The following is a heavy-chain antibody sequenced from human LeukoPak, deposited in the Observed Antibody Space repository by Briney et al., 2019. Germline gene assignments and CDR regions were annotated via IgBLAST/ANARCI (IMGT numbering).Heavy chain of an antibody. V-gene: IGHV4-59*11. D-gene: IGHD1-26*01. CDR2: IYYSGST. CDR3: AGRVGRGYYYYYYYLDV. J-gene: IGHJ6*03. Sequence: SETLSLTCTVSGGSISSHYWSWIRQPPGKGLEWIGYIYYSGSTNYNPSLKSRVTISVDTSKNQFSLKLSSVTAADTAGYYCAGRVGRGYYYYYYYLDVWGKGTTVTVSS. CDR1: GGSISSHY.